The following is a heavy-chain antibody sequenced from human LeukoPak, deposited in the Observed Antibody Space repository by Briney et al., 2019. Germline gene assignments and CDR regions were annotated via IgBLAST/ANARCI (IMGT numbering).Heavy chain of an antibody. CDR1: GFTFRSYG. Sequence: PGGSLRLSCAASGFTFRSYGMHWVRQAPGKGLEWVAVIWYDGSNKYYADSVKGRFTISRDNSKNTLYLQMNSLRAEDTAVYYCAKGSLVWWLPPPDYFDYWGQGTLVTVSS. J-gene: IGHJ4*02. V-gene: IGHV3-33*06. D-gene: IGHD5-12*01. CDR2: IWYDGSNK. CDR3: AKGSLVWWLPPPDYFDY.